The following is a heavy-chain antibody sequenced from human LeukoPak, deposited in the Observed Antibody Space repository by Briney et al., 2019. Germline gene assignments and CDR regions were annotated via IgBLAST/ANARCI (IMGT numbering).Heavy chain of an antibody. CDR1: GGSISSGGYY. Sequence: PSETLSLTCTVSGGSISSGGYYWSWIRQHPEKGLEWIGYTYYSGSTSYNPSLKSRVVISLDASDNQVSLKLRSATAADTAVYFCARTYHYDSIGYYFDSWGQGTVVTVSS. CDR3: ARTYHYDSIGYYFDS. D-gene: IGHD3-22*01. J-gene: IGHJ4*02. CDR2: TYYSGST. V-gene: IGHV4-31*03.